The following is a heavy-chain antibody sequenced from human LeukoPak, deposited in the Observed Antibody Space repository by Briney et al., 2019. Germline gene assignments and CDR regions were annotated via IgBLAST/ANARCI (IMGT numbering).Heavy chain of an antibody. Sequence: GGSLRLSCAASGFTFSSYSMNWVRQAPGKGLEWVSSISSSSSYIYYADSVKGRFTISRDNAKNSLYLQMNSLRAEDTAVYYCARGEQWLVPFDYWGQGTLVTVSS. D-gene: IGHD6-19*01. CDR3: ARGEQWLVPFDY. CDR1: GFTFSSYS. CDR2: ISSSSSYI. V-gene: IGHV3-21*01. J-gene: IGHJ4*02.